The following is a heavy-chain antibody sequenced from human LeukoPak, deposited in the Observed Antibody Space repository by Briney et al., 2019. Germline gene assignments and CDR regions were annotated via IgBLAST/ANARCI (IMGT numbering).Heavy chain of an antibody. CDR2: IYTSGST. V-gene: IGHV4-4*07. J-gene: IGHJ6*03. Sequence: SVTLSLTCTVSGGSISSYYWSWIRQPAGKGLGRIGRIYTSGSTNYNPSLKSRVTMSIDTSKNQFSLKLSSVTAADTAVYYCARDSKDFYYYYMDVWGKGTTVTVSS. CDR3: ARDSKDFYYYYMDV. D-gene: IGHD2/OR15-2a*01. CDR1: GGSISSYY.